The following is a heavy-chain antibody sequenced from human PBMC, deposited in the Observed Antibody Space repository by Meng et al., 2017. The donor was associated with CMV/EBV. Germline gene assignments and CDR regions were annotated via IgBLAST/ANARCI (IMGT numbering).Heavy chain of an antibody. CDR2: IRYDGSNK. J-gene: IGHJ4*02. V-gene: IGHV3-30*02. CDR3: AKDLRQSHYFDY. CDR1: GFTFSSYG. Sequence: GESLKISCAASGFTFSSYGMHWVRQAPGKGLEWVAFIRYDGSNKYYADSVKGRFTISRDNSKNTLYLQMNSLRAEETAVYYCAKDLRQSHYFDYWGQGTLVTVSS.